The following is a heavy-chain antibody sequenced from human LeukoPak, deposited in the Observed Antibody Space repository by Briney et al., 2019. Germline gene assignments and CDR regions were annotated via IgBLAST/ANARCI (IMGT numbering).Heavy chain of an antibody. Sequence: PGGSLRLSCVGSGFAFGVHAMSWVRQAPGKGPEWVATIGSGADLFYAESVKGRFTISRDGPRNTVWLQMNGLRAEDTALYYCAKDWTPHNRVYDCLDAWGQGTQVTVSS. CDR3: AKDWTPHNRVYDCLDA. CDR2: IGSGADL. CDR1: GFAFGVHA. V-gene: IGHV3-23*01. D-gene: IGHD3-16*01. J-gene: IGHJ5*02.